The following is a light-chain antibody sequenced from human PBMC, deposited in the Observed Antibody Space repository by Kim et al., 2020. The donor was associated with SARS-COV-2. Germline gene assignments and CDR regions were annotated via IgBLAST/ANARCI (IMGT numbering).Light chain of an antibody. Sequence: SASVGARVTIACRASQGFGTSLAWYQQKPGKVPKLLIYAASNLHSGVPSRFSGSGSGTDFTLTIDTLQPEDFATYYCQKYDSAPQTFGPGTKLEI. CDR2: AAS. CDR3: QKYDSAPQT. J-gene: IGKJ2*01. CDR1: QGFGTS. V-gene: IGKV1-27*01.